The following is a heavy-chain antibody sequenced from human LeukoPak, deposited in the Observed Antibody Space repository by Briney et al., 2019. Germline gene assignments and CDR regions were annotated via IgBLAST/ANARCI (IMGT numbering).Heavy chain of an antibody. CDR2: INHSGST. Sequence: SETLSLTCAVYGGSFSGYYWSWIRQPPGKGLEWIGEINHSGSTNYNPSLKSRVTISVDTSKNQFSLKLSSVTAADTAVYYCARGTEMTIIAGHYSFDQWGRGTLVSVSS. D-gene: IGHD5-24*01. CDR1: GGSFSGYY. CDR3: ARGTEMTIIAGHYSFDQ. V-gene: IGHV4-34*01. J-gene: IGHJ4*02.